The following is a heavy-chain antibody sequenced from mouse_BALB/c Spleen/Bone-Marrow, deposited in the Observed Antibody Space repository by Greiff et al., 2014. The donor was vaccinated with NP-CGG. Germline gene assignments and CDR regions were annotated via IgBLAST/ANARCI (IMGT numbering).Heavy chain of an antibody. D-gene: IGHD1-2*01. CDR3: ARITTATGAMDY. Sequence: VMLVESGPGLVAPSQSLSITCTVSGFSLTNYGVHWVRQPPEKGLEWLGVIWADGITNYNSALMSRLSISKDNSKSQVFFKMNSLQTDDTAMYYCARITTATGAMDYWGQGTSVTVSS. CDR1: GFSLTNYG. V-gene: IGHV2-9*02. J-gene: IGHJ4*01. CDR2: IWADGIT.